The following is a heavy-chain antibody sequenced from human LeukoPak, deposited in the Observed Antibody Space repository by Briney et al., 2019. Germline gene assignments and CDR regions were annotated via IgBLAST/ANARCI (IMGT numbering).Heavy chain of an antibody. Sequence: SETLSLTCTVSGGSINNYYWGWIRQPPGKGLEWIGSIYYSGSTYYNPSLKSRVTISVDTSKNQFSLKLSSVTAADTAVYYCARAPRGVYYGSGSYPHYYYYGMDVWGQGTTVTVSS. D-gene: IGHD3-10*01. V-gene: IGHV4-39*07. CDR3: ARAPRGVYYGSGSYPHYYYYGMDV. CDR1: GGSINNYY. CDR2: IYYSGST. J-gene: IGHJ6*02.